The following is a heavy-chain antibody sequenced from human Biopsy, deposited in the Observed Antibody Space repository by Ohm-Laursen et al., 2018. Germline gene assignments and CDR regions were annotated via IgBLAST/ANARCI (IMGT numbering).Heavy chain of an antibody. J-gene: IGHJ6*02. CDR3: ERGRRLPAAISSYYYAMDV. V-gene: IGHV1-69*13. Sequence: SVKVSCKASRGTFTNYAISWVRQAPGQGLEWMGGIIPIFGTANYAQKFQGRVTITADESTSTAYMELSSLRSDDTAVYYCERGRRLPAAISSYYYAMDVWGQGTTVTVSS. CDR1: RGTFTNYA. CDR2: IIPIFGTA. D-gene: IGHD2-2*01.